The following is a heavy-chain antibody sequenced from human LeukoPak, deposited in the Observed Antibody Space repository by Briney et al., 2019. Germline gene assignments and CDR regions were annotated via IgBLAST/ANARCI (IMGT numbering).Heavy chain of an antibody. CDR3: ARGSSGWTRYYYYYYYMDV. Sequence: GASVKVSCKASGYTFTSYDINWVLQATGQGLEWMGWMNPNSGNTGYAQKFQGRVTMTRNTSISTAYMELSSLRSEDTAVYYCARGSSGWTRYYYYYYYMDVWGKGTTVTVSS. D-gene: IGHD6-19*01. CDR1: GYTFTSYD. J-gene: IGHJ6*03. V-gene: IGHV1-8*01. CDR2: MNPNSGNT.